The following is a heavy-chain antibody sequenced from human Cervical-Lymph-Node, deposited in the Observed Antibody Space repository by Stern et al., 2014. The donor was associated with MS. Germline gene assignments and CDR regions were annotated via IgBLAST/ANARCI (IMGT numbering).Heavy chain of an antibody. CDR1: GHPLSELA. CDR3: ATDRGVK. J-gene: IGHJ4*02. Sequence: VQLVQSGAEVKKPGASVTVSCNVAGHPLSELAMHWLRQLPTRGLEWMGQFEPEDGETVYAQEFQGRLSMTEDTSTGTAYMTLTARRSEDTAVHYFATDRGVKWGPGTLVTVSS. V-gene: IGHV1-24*01. D-gene: IGHD3-10*01. CDR2: FEPEDGET.